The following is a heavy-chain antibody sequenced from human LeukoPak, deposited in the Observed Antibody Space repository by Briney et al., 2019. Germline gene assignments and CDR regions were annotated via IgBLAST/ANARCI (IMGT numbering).Heavy chain of an antibody. V-gene: IGHV3-23*01. CDR1: GFTFSSYA. D-gene: IGHD3-16*01. CDR2: ISKGSGTT. Sequence: GSLRLSCAASGFTFSSYAMSWVRQAPGKGLEWVSSISKGSGTTYYTDSVKGRFTISRDNSKNTLYLRMNSLRAEDTAVYYCAKRGVYYFDNWGQGTLVTVSS. CDR3: AKRGVYYFDN. J-gene: IGHJ4*02.